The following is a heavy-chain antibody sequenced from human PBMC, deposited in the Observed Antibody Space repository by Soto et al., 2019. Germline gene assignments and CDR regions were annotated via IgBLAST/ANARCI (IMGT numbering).Heavy chain of an antibody. CDR2: ISHKSGET. CDR3: GRGAFGESLMND. V-gene: IGHV1-18*04. D-gene: IGHD3-3*01. Sequence: QVQLVQSGAEVRRPGASVRVSCKASGYSFTTYGISCVRQAPEQGLEWMGWISHKSGETHYAQKFQGRDTMTTDTSTRTAYMDLGSLTYDDTAVYYCGRGAFGESLMNDWGQGALVTVSS. J-gene: IGHJ1*01. CDR1: GYSFTTYG.